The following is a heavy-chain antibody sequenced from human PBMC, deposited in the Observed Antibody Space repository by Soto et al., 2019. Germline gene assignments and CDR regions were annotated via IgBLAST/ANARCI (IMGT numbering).Heavy chain of an antibody. CDR1: GFTFSSYG. J-gene: IGHJ5*02. CDR3: ARNKFQTGHRGGFLAP. CDR2: IWYDGSNK. V-gene: IGHV3-33*01. Sequence: GGSPSISCAASGFTFSSYGVHWVRQAPGKGLEWVAVIWYDGSNKYYADSVKGRFTISRDNSKNTLYLQMNSLRAEDTAVYYCARNKFQTGHRGGFLAPWGQGTLVTVSS. D-gene: IGHD1-1*01.